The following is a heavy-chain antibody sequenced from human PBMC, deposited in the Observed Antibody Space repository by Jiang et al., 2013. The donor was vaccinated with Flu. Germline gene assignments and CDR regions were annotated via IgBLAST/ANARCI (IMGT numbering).Heavy chain of an antibody. CDR1: GGSISSGDYY. V-gene: IGHV4-30-4*01. CDR3: ASPVMGGDAFDI. CDR2: IYYSGST. J-gene: IGHJ3*02. D-gene: IGHD2-8*01. Sequence: GLVKPSQTVALTCTVSGGSISSGDYYWSWIRQPPGKGLEWIGYIYYSGSTYYNPSLKSRVTISVDTSKNQFSLKLSSVTAADTAVYYCASPVMGGDAFDIWGQGTMVTVSS.